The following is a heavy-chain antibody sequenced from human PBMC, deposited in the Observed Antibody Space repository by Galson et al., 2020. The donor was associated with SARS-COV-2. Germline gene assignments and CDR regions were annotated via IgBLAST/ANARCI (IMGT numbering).Heavy chain of an antibody. CDR1: GYTFTGYY. V-gene: IGHV1-2*02. D-gene: IGHD3-22*01. Sequence: GESLKISCKASGYTFTGYYMHWVRQAPGQGLEWMGWINPNSGGTSYTQKFQGRVTMTRDTSISTAYMELSSLRSDDTAVYYCATPARDSGGYYYFDYWGQGALVTVSS. CDR3: ATPARDSGGYYYFDY. J-gene: IGHJ4*02. CDR2: INPNSGGT.